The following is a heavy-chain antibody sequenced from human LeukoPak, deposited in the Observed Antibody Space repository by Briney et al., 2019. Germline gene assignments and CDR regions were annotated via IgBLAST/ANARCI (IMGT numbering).Heavy chain of an antibody. CDR2: IYSGGNT. CDR1: GFTVSSND. D-gene: IGHD3-10*01. Sequence: GGSLRLSCAASGFTVSSNDMTWVRQTPGKGPEWVSIIYSGGNTYCADSVKGRFTISRDNSKNTLYLQMNSLRAEDTAVFYCARDRPGDGYFDYWGQGTLVTVSS. J-gene: IGHJ4*02. V-gene: IGHV3-66*01. CDR3: ARDRPGDGYFDY.